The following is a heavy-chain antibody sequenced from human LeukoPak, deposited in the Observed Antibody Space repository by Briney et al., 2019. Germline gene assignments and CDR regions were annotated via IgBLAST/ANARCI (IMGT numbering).Heavy chain of an antibody. CDR3: AGDPGLPNGMAV. Sequence: GGSLRLSCAASGVTVSSDYMSWVRQAPGGGRGWVSTIYRGDGTYYADSVKGRFTISRDNSKNTLYLQLNSLRAEDTAVYYCAGDPGLPNGMAVWGQGTTVTASS. CDR2: IYRGDGT. J-gene: IGHJ6*02. V-gene: IGHV3-66*01. CDR1: GVTVSSDY.